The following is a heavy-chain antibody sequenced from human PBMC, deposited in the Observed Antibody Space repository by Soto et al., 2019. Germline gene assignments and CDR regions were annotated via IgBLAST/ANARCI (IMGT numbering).Heavy chain of an antibody. Sequence: GGSLRLSCAASGFTFSSYAMSWVRQAAGKGLEWVSAISGSGGSTYYADSVKGRFTISRDNSKNTLYLQMNSLRAEDTAVYYCAKDVLRRFLEWLPPGAFDIWGRGTMVTVSS. J-gene: IGHJ3*02. CDR2: ISGSGGST. V-gene: IGHV3-23*01. D-gene: IGHD3-3*01. CDR1: GFTFSSYA. CDR3: AKDVLRRFLEWLPPGAFDI.